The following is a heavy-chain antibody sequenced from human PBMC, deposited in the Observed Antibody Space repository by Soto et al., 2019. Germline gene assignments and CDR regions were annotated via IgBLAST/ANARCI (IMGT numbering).Heavy chain of an antibody. Sequence: EVQLLESGGGLVQPGGSXRLSCAASGFTFSSYAMSWVRQAPGKGLEWVSTISGSGGGIYYADSVKGRFTISRDNSKNTLDLQMNSLRAEDTAVYYCAKRNLVVRPPFDYWGQGTLVTVSS. J-gene: IGHJ4*02. CDR1: GFTFSSYA. CDR3: AKRNLVVRPPFDY. V-gene: IGHV3-23*01. CDR2: ISGSGGGI. D-gene: IGHD2-15*01.